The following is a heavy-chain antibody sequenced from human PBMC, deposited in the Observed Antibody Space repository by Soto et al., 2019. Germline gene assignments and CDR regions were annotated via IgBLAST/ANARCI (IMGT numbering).Heavy chain of an antibody. J-gene: IGHJ4*02. CDR1: GGSISSSSYY. Sequence: PSETLYLTCTVSGGSISSSSYYWGWIRQPPGKGLEWIGSIYYSGSTYYNPSLKSRVTISVDTSKNQFSLKLSSVTAADTAVYYCVAARRLDYWGQGTLVTVSS. D-gene: IGHD6-6*01. CDR3: VAARRLDY. CDR2: IYYSGST. V-gene: IGHV4-39*01.